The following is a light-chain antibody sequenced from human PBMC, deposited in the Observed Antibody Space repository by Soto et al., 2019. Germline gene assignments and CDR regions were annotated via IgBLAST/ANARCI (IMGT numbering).Light chain of an antibody. V-gene: IGKV1-5*03. J-gene: IGKJ1*01. Sequence: EIQMTQSPSTLSASVGDRVTITCRASQSLNSLLAWYQQKPGKAPKLLIYKASTLKSGVPSRFSGSGSGTEFTLTISSLQPDDFATYYCQHYNSYSEAFGQGTKVDIK. CDR3: QHYNSYSEA. CDR1: QSLNSL. CDR2: KAS.